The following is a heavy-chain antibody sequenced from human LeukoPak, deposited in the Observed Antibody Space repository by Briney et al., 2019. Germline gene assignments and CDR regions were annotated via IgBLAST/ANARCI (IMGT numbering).Heavy chain of an antibody. CDR2: IYYSGST. D-gene: IGHD3-16*02. J-gene: IGHJ3*01. V-gene: IGHV4-39*07. Sequence: ETLSLTCAVSGGSLISTTYYWGWIRQPPGKGLERIGSIYYSGSTYYNPSLKSRVTVSVDMSKNQFSLQLSSVTAADTAVYYCARAPRTGAWDMITFGGVIVHGDAFDFWGQGTMVTVSS. CDR1: GGSLISTTYY. CDR3: ARAPRTGAWDMITFGGVIVHGDAFDF.